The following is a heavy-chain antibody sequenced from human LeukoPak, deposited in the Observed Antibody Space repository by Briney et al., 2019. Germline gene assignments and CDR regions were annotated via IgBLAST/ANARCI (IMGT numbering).Heavy chain of an antibody. CDR1: GGSINNYY. V-gene: IGHV4-4*07. D-gene: IGHD2-15*01. Sequence: PSETLSLTYTVSGGSINNYYWSCIRQPAAKRLAWIGRIYTRESTNYNPSLTSRVPMSVATSKNQFSLKLSSVTAADTAVYYCARGRYCSADICSGGDAFDIWGQGTMVSVSS. J-gene: IGHJ3*02. CDR2: IYTREST. CDR3: ARGRYCSADICSGGDAFDI.